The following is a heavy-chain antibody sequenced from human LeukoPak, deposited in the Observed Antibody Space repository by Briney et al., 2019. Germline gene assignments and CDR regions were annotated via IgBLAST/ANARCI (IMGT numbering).Heavy chain of an antibody. Sequence: GGALRLSCAGSGFTFSDYYMSWIRQAPGKGLEGVSYISSSGSTIYYADSVKGRFTISRDNAKNSLYLQMNSLRAEDTAVYYCARRAGAYSHPYDYWGQGTLVTVSS. J-gene: IGHJ4*02. D-gene: IGHD4/OR15-4a*01. CDR1: GFTFSDYY. CDR2: ISSSGSTI. CDR3: ARRAGAYSHPYDY. V-gene: IGHV3-11*01.